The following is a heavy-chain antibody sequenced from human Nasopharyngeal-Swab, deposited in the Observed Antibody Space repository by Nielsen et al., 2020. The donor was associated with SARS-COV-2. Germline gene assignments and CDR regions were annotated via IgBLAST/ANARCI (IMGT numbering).Heavy chain of an antibody. Sequence: WIRQPPGKGLEWIGEINHSGSTNYNPSLKSRVTISVDTSKNQFSLKLSSVTAADTAAYYCARGFGFGAYLIWGQGTMVTVSS. CDR3: ARGFGFGAYLI. D-gene: IGHD3-10*01. CDR2: INHSGST. J-gene: IGHJ3*02. V-gene: IGHV4-34*01.